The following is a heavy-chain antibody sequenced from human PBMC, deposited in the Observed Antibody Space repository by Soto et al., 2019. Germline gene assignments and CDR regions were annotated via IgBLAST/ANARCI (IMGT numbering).Heavy chain of an antibody. J-gene: IGHJ4*02. Sequence: PGGSLRLSCAASGFTLSNHAVHWVRQAPGKGLEWVALISHDGSNTYYADSVKGRFTISRDNSKNTVYVQMNSLRIEDTAVYYCARDQHQDLVYWGQGTPVTVSS. CDR1: GFTLSNHA. V-gene: IGHV3-30-3*01. D-gene: IGHD2-2*01. CDR3: ARDQHQDLVY. CDR2: ISHDGSNT.